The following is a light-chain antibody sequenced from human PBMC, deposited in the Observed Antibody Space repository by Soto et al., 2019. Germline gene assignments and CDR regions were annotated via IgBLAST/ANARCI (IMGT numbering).Light chain of an antibody. CDR2: DVS. Sequence: QSALTQPRSVSGSPGQSVTISCTGTSSDVGAYNYVSRYQKHPGKGPKLIIFDVSKRPSGVPDRFSASKSGNTASLTISGLQAEDEADYFCFSYAGSSTWLFGGGTKLTVL. V-gene: IGLV2-11*01. CDR3: FSYAGSSTWL. CDR1: SSDVGAYNY. J-gene: IGLJ3*02.